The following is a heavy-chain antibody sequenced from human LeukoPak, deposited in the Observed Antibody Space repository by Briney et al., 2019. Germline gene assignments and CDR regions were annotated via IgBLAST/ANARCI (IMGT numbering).Heavy chain of an antibody. Sequence: ASVKVSCKASGYTFTDYYMNWVRQAPGQGLEWMGWINPNSGGTNYAQKFQGRVTITRDTSISTAYMELSSLYSDDTAMYYCTGALGSDYWGQGTLVTVSS. D-gene: IGHD1-26*01. V-gene: IGHV1-2*02. CDR3: TGALGSDY. CDR1: GYTFTDYY. J-gene: IGHJ4*02. CDR2: INPNSGGT.